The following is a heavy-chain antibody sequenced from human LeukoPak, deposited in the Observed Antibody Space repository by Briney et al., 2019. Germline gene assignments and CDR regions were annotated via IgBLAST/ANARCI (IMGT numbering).Heavy chain of an antibody. D-gene: IGHD3/OR15-3a*01. J-gene: IGHJ4*02. CDR1: GFTFSSYA. Sequence: QAGGSLRLSCAASGFTFSSYAMSWVRQIPDKGLEWVSSIRGSSTSTYYADSVKGRFTISRDNSKNTLYLQMNRLRAEDTAVYYCAKSSYGTYYFDFWGQGTLVSVSS. V-gene: IGHV3-23*01. CDR2: IRGSSTST. CDR3: AKSSYGTYYFDF.